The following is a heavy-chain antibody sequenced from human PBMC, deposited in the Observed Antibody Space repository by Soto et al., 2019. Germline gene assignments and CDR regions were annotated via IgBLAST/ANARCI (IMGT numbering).Heavy chain of an antibody. D-gene: IGHD3-10*01. J-gene: IGHJ4*02. CDR2: IYPGDSDT. V-gene: IGHV5-51*03. Sequence: EVQLVQSGAEVKKPGESLKISCKGSEDSFTSYWIAWVRQMPGKGLEWMGIIYPGDSDTRYSPSFQGQVTISADKSISTAYLQWSSLKASDTAMYYCARGGVRGVIISAFDSWGQGTLVTVSS. CDR1: EDSFTSYW. CDR3: ARGGVRGVIISAFDS.